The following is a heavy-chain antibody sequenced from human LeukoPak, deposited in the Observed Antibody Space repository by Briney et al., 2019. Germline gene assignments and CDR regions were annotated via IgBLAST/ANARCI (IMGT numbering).Heavy chain of an antibody. CDR2: IIPIIGTA. V-gene: IGHV1-69*05. CDR1: RGTFGPYA. J-gene: IGHJ6*03. Sequence: SPVKLSCKAARGTFGPYAISWVRQAAGHGLEGRRGIIPIIGTADYAQKFQGRVTITTDESTSTAYMQLSSLRSEDTAVYYCARAATIFGVVTTYYYYYMDVWGKGTTVTVSS. CDR3: ARAATIFGVVTTYYYYYMDV. D-gene: IGHD3-3*01.